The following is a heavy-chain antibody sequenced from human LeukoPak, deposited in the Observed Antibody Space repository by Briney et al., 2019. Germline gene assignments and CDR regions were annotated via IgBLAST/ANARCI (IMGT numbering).Heavy chain of an antibody. Sequence: GGSLRLXCATSGFTFSNAWMSWDRQAPGKGPESAGRIKSKADGVTTDYAAPVKGRFTISRDDSKNTLYLQMNSLKTEDTAVYYCTTDLWTAYYDFWSGYFYSDYWGQGTLVTVSS. J-gene: IGHJ4*02. V-gene: IGHV3-15*01. CDR3: TTDLWTAYYDFWSGYFYSDY. CDR1: GFTFSNAW. D-gene: IGHD3-3*01. CDR2: IKSKADGVTT.